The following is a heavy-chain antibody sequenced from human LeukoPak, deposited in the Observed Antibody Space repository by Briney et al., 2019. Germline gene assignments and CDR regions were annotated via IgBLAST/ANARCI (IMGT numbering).Heavy chain of an antibody. V-gene: IGHV4-39*07. D-gene: IGHD4-17*01. Sequence: SEALSLTCSVSGGSISSSSYYWGWIRQPPGKGLEWIGSIYYSGSTYHNPSLKSRVTISVDTSKNQFSLKLSSVTAADTAVYYCAREQTETTSLDYWGQGTLVTVSS. CDR2: IYYSGST. J-gene: IGHJ4*02. CDR3: AREQTETTSLDY. CDR1: GGSISSSSYY.